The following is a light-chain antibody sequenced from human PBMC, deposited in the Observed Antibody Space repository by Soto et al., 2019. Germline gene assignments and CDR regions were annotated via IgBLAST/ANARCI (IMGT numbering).Light chain of an antibody. CDR1: QSVRSN. CDR3: QQYNNWPPWT. J-gene: IGKJ1*01. V-gene: IGKV3-15*01. Sequence: EIVLTQSPVTLSVSPGERATLSCLASQSVRSNLAWYQQKPGRAPRLLMYDASTRATGIPARFSGSGSGTEFTLTISSLQSEDFAVYYCQQYNNWPPWTFGQGTKVDI. CDR2: DAS.